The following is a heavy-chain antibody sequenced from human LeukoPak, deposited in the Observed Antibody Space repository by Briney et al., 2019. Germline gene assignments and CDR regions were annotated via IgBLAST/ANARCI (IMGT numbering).Heavy chain of an antibody. V-gene: IGHV3-20*04. Sequence: GGSLRLSCAASGFTFDDYGMSWVRQAPGKGLEWVSGINWNGGSTGYADSVKGRFTIARDNAKNSLYLQMNGLRAEDTALYYCARRITMVRGDYGAFDIWGQGTMVTVSS. J-gene: IGHJ3*02. CDR1: GFTFDDYG. CDR2: INWNGGST. CDR3: ARRITMVRGDYGAFDI. D-gene: IGHD3-10*01.